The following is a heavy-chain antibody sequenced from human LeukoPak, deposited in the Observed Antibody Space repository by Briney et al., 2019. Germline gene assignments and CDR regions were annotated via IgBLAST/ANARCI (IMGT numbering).Heavy chain of an antibody. CDR1: GFXFSNYA. CDR2: IWYDGSNK. V-gene: IGHV3-33*01. Sequence: GGSLRLSCGASGFXFSNYAIYWVRQAPGKGLEWVTIIWYDGSNKNYADSVKGRFTISRDNSKNTLYLQMNSLRAEDTAVYYCARGAYCSGGRCPGAFDIWGQGTMVTVSS. J-gene: IGHJ3*02. D-gene: IGHD2-15*01. CDR3: ARGAYCSGGRCPGAFDI.